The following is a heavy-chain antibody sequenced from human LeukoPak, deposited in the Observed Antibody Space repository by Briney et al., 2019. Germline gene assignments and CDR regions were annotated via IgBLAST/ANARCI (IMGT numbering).Heavy chain of an antibody. D-gene: IGHD3-22*01. Sequence: ASVKVSCKASGYTFTAYYIHWVRQAPGQGLQWMGWINPNSGGTNYAQEFQGRVTMTRDTSISTAYMELSSLRSDDTAVYYCARTVYYDSSGSHDCWGQGTLVTVSS. CDR3: ARTVYYDSSGSHDC. V-gene: IGHV1-2*02. CDR1: GYTFTAYY. CDR2: INPNSGGT. J-gene: IGHJ4*02.